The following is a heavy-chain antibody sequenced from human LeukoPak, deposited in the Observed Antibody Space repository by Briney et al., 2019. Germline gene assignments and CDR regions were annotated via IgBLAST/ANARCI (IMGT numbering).Heavy chain of an antibody. CDR3: ARHYYDSSGYSVDP. V-gene: IGHV4-39*01. J-gene: IGHJ5*02. CDR1: GGSISSSSYY. CDR2: IYYSGST. D-gene: IGHD3-22*01. Sequence: SETLSLTCTVSGGSISSSSYYWGWLRQPPGKGLEWIGSIYYSGSTYYNPSLKSRVTISVDTSKNQFSLKLSSVTAADTAVYYCARHYYDSSGYSVDPWGQGTLVTVSS.